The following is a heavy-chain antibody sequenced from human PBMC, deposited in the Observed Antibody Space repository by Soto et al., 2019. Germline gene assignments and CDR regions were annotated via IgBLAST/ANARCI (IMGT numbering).Heavy chain of an antibody. CDR2: IWYDGSNK. J-gene: IGHJ4*02. V-gene: IGHV3-33*01. CDR3: ARDPDSRVYHVEGDY. CDR1: GFTFSSYG. D-gene: IGHD2-2*02. Sequence: QVQLVESGGGVVQPGRSLRLSCAASGFTFSSYGMHWVRQAPGKGLEWVAVIWYDGSNKYYADSVKGRFTISRDHSTNTLYLQMNSLRVEDTPVYYCARDPDSRVYHVEGDYWGQGTLVTVSS.